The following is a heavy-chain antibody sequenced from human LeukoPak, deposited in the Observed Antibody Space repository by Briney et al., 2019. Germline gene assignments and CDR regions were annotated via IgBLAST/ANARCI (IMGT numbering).Heavy chain of an antibody. V-gene: IGHV3-66*01. J-gene: IGHJ4*02. CDR1: GFTVSSNY. CDR2: IYSGGNT. Sequence: PGRSLRLSCAASGFTVSSNYMSWVRHAPGKGLEWVSVIYSGGNTYYADSVKGRFTISRDNSKNTLNLQMNSLRAEDEAVYYCPRGYSSDNWGQGTLVTVSS. CDR3: PRGYSSDN. D-gene: IGHD2-21*01.